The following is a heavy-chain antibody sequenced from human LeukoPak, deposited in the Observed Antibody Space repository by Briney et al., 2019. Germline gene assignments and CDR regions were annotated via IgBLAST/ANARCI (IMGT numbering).Heavy chain of an antibody. Sequence: ASVKVSCKSSGFTFTGHYIHWVRQAPGQGLEWMGYVGPRNSAASYAEKFQGRVTMTRDTSLGTAYMELSRLTSDDTAVYYCAREGSDQLSKDFDYWGQGTLVTVSS. CDR1: GFTFTGHY. V-gene: IGHV1-2*02. CDR2: VGPRNSAA. CDR3: AREGSDQLSKDFDY. J-gene: IGHJ4*02. D-gene: IGHD2-2*01.